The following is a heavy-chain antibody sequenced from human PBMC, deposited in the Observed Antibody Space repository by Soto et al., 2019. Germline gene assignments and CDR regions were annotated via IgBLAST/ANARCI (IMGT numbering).Heavy chain of an antibody. V-gene: IGHV1-3*01. CDR3: ARDTETLGPRANDALDI. CDR1: GYTFSAYT. Sequence: QAQLVQSGAEMKKPGASVKVSCKATGYTFSAYTMNWVRQAPGQSLEWMGWINAGSGNTKYSQNFQGRVSITRDTSASTVYMALTGLTSEDTAVYYCARDTETLGPRANDALDISGQGTMVTVSS. J-gene: IGHJ3*02. D-gene: IGHD3-3*02. CDR2: INAGSGNT.